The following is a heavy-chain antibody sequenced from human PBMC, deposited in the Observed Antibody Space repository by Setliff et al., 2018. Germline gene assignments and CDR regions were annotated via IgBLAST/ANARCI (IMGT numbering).Heavy chain of an antibody. V-gene: IGHV2-70*04. Sequence: ESGPTLVNPTQTLTLTCTFSGFSLSTTETHVSWIRQPPGKAPEWLARLDWDDDKFYNTSLRSRLTLSKDTSKNQVILTMTNMDPADTATYYCARLPPLVQNNGASNHAFDFWGPGTMVTVSS. CDR2: LDWDDDK. CDR3: ARLPPLVQNNGASNHAFDF. J-gene: IGHJ3*01. D-gene: IGHD6-6*01. CDR1: GFSLSTTETH.